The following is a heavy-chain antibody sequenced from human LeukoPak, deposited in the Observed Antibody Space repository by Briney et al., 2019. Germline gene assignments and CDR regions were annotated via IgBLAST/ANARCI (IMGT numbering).Heavy chain of an antibody. CDR3: IRTRGYSGTWHGFDY. V-gene: IGHV5-51*01. Sequence: GESLKISCKGSGYSFTNYWIGWVRQMPGKGLEWMAIIYPGDSDTKYGPSFHGQVTISADKSIHTAYLQWSSLKASDTAMYYCIRTRGYSGTWHGFDYWGQGTLVTVSS. CDR2: IYPGDSDT. D-gene: IGHD5-12*01. CDR1: GYSFTNYW. J-gene: IGHJ4*02.